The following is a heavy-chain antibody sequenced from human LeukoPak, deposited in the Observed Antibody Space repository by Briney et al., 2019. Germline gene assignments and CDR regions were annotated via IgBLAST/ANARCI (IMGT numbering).Heavy chain of an antibody. CDR1: GYSISSGYY. CDR3: ARESNYDYGGNGGIDY. D-gene: IGHD4-23*01. J-gene: IGHJ4*02. Sequence: PSETLSLTCTVSGYSISSGYYWGWIRQPPGKGLEWIGSIYHSGSTYCNPSLKSRVTISVDTSKNQFSLKLSSVTAADTAVYYCARESNYDYGGNGGIDYWGQGTLVTVSS. CDR2: IYHSGST. V-gene: IGHV4-38-2*02.